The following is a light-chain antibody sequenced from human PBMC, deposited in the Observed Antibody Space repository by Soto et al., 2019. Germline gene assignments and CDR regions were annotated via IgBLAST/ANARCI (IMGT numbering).Light chain of an antibody. CDR1: SSDVGGYNY. CDR2: EVS. CDR3: SSYKSRTTYV. Sequence: QSVLTQPASVSGSPGQSITISCTGTSSDVGGYNYVSWYQQHPGKAPKLMIYEVSNRPSGVSFRFSGSKSGNTASLTISGLQAEDEAHYYCSSYKSRTTYVSGTGTKVTVL. V-gene: IGLV2-14*01. J-gene: IGLJ1*01.